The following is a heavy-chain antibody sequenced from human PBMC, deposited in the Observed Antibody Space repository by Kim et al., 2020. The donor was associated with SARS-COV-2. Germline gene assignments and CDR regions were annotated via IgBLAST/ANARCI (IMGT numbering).Heavy chain of an antibody. D-gene: IGHD3-22*01. CDR1: GFTFSSYA. CDR3: ARDPHYYDSSGDAFDI. Sequence: GGSLRLSCAASGFTFSSYAMHWVRQAPGKGLEYVSAISSNGGSTYYANSVKGRFTISRDNSKNTLYLQMGSLRAEDMAVYYCARDPHYYDSSGDAFDIWGQGTMVTVSS. J-gene: IGHJ3*02. CDR2: ISSNGGST. V-gene: IGHV3-64*01.